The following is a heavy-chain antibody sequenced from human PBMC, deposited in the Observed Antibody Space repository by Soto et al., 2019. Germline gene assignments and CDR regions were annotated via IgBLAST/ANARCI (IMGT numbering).Heavy chain of an antibody. D-gene: IGHD6-6*01. V-gene: IGHV4-59*01. CDR3: ARDMYSSSSGPRGYYYYYYMDV. J-gene: IGHJ6*03. CDR1: GCSIGSYY. Sequence: SETLSLTCTVSGCSIGSYYWSWIRQPPGKGLEWIGYIYYSGSTNYNPSLKSRVTISVDTSKNQFSLKLSSVTAADTAVYYCARDMYSSSSGPRGYYYYYYMDVWGKGTTVTVSS. CDR2: IYYSGST.